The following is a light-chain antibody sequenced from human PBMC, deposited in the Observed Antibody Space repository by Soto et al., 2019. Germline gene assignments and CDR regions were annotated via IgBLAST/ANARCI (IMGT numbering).Light chain of an antibody. CDR2: DAS. Sequence: ELVLTQSPATLSLSPGARATLSCRASQSISSYLAWYQQKPGQAPSLLIYDASNRATGIPARFSGSGSGTDFTITIRSLEPEDGAVYDGQQRSNWPRTFGQGTKVDIK. CDR1: QSISSY. CDR3: QQRSNWPRT. J-gene: IGKJ1*01. V-gene: IGKV3-11*01.